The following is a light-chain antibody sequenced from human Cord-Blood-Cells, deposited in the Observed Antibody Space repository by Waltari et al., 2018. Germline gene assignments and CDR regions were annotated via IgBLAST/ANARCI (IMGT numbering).Light chain of an antibody. CDR2: EVS. V-gene: IGLV2-14*01. CDR1: SSDVGGYNY. J-gene: IGLJ2*01. Sequence: QSALTQPASVSGSPGQSITISCTGTSSDVGGYNYVSWYQQHPGKAPKLMIYEVSNRTSGFSNRFSGSKSGNTASLTISGLEAEDEADYYCSSYTSSSTVVFGGGTKLTVL. CDR3: SSYTSSSTVV.